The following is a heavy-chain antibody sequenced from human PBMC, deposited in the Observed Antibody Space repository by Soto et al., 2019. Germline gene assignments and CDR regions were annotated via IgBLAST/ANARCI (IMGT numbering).Heavy chain of an antibody. Sequence: ASVKVSCKASGYTFTSYYMHWVRQAPGQGLEWMGIINPSGGSTSYAQKFQDRVTMTRDTSTSTVYMELSSLRSEDTAVYYCARDLNYYDSSGTKGYWGQGTLVTVSS. D-gene: IGHD3-22*01. CDR3: ARDLNYYDSSGTKGY. CDR2: INPSGGST. J-gene: IGHJ4*02. V-gene: IGHV1-46*03. CDR1: GYTFTSYY.